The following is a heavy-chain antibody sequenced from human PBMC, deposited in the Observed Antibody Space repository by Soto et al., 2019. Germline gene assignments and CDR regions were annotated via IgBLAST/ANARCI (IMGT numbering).Heavy chain of an antibody. CDR3: ARDMSVFIVVVVAAYGMDV. V-gene: IGHV1-18*01. J-gene: IGHJ6*02. CDR2: ISAYNGNT. CDR1: GYTFTSYG. Sequence: GASVTVSCTASGYTFTSYGISWVRQAPGQGLEWMGWISAYNGNTNYAQKLQGRVTMTTDTSTSTAYMELRSLRSDDTAVYYCARDMSVFIVVVVAAYGMDVWGQGTTVTVSS. D-gene: IGHD2-15*01.